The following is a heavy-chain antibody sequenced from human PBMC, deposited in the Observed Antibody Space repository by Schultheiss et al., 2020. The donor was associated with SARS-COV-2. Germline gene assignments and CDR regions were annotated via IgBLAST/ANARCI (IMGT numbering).Heavy chain of an antibody. J-gene: IGHJ5*02. CDR2: IYYSGST. V-gene: IGHV4-59*12. CDR3: ARGRGYNWFDP. CDR1: GGSISSYY. Sequence: SETLSLTCTVSGGSISSYYWIWIRQPPGKGLEWIGYIYYSGSTNYNPSLKSRVTISVDTSKNQFSLKLSSVTAADTAVYYCARGRGYNWFDPWGQGTLVTVSS.